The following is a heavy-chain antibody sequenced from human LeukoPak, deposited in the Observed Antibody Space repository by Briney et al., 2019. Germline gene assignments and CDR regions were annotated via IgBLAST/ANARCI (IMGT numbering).Heavy chain of an antibody. CDR2: MSHGGSNK. Sequence: GGSLRLSCAASGFSFNNYGMHWVRQAPGKGLEWVATMSHGGSNKYYADSVKGRFTIPGDNFKNTLYLQMSSLRAEDTAVYYCARDRTDGLRYSWGLDVWGKGTTVTVSS. D-gene: IGHD3-9*01. CDR3: ARDRTDGLRYSWGLDV. J-gene: IGHJ6*04. CDR1: GFSFNNYG. V-gene: IGHV3-30*03.